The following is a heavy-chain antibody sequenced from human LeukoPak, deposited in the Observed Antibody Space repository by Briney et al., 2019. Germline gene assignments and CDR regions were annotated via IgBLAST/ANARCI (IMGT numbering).Heavy chain of an antibody. CDR2: IYASGST. D-gene: IGHD2-2*01. J-gene: IGHJ5*02. V-gene: IGHV4-61*02. Sequence: SETLSLTCTVSGVSISSGRYYWSWIRQPAGKGLEWIGRIYASGSTNYNPSLKSRVTISVDTSKNQFSMKLSSVTAADTAVYYCARERRGLYCSSTSCYNNWFDPWGQGTLVTVSS. CDR1: GVSISSGRYY. CDR3: ARERRGLYCSSTSCYNNWFDP.